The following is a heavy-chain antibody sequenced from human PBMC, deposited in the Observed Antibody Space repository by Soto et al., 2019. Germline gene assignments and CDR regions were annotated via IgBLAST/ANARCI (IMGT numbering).Heavy chain of an antibody. D-gene: IGHD3-10*01. J-gene: IGHJ4*02. CDR1: GLTFSSNA. CDR2: ISGSGGTT. CDR3: AKQRAGFGSGSDTYYFDY. V-gene: IGHV3-23*01. Sequence: EVQLLESGGGLVQPGGSLRISCIGSGLTFSSNAMSWVRQAPGKGLEWVSAISGSGGTTYYADSVKGRFAVSRDNSNNTLYLQMNSLRDEDTAVYYCAKQRAGFGSGSDTYYFDYWGQGTLVTVSS.